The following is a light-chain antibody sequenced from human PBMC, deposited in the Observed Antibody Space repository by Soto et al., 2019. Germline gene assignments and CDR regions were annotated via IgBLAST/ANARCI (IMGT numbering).Light chain of an antibody. Sequence: DIQMTQSPSTLSASVGDRVTITCRASQSISSWLAWYQQKPGKAPKLLIYDASSLESGVPSRFSGSGSGTEFPLTISSLQPDDFATYYCQQYNSYSTFGQGTKVELK. CDR1: QSISSW. V-gene: IGKV1-5*01. CDR3: QQYNSYST. CDR2: DAS. J-gene: IGKJ1*01.